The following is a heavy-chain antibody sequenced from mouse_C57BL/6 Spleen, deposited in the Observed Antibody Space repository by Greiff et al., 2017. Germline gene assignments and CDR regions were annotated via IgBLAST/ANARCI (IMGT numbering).Heavy chain of an antibody. D-gene: IGHD2-3*01. CDR3: ARYDGCSFDY. V-gene: IGHV1-75*01. Sequence: QVQLQQSGPELVKPGASVKISCKASGYTFTDYYITWVKQRPGQGLEWIGWIFPGSGSTYYNEKFKVKATLTVDKSSSTAYMVLSSLTSEDSAVYFCARYDGCSFDYWGQGTTLTVSS. CDR1: GYTFTDYY. J-gene: IGHJ2*01. CDR2: IFPGSGST.